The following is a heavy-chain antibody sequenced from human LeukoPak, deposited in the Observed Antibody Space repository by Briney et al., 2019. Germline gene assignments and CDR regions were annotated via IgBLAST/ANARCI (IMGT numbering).Heavy chain of an antibody. CDR1: GFTFSSYG. V-gene: IGHV3-30*18. CDR2: ISYDGSNK. D-gene: IGHD3-22*01. J-gene: IGHJ4*02. Sequence: GSLRLSCAASGFTFSSYGMHWVRQAPGKGLEWVAVISYDGSNKYYGDTVKGRFTISRDNSKNTLYLQMNSLRAEDTAVYYCAKDREVVATYYFDYWGQGTLVTVSS. CDR3: AKDREVVATYYFDY.